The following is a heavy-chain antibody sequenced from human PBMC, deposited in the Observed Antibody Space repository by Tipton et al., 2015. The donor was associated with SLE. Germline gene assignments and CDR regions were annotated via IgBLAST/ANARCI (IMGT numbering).Heavy chain of an antibody. J-gene: IGHJ3*01. CDR1: GGSINSYY. Sequence: TLSLTCTVSGGSINSYYWSWIRQPPGKGLEWIGRVSTTGSPFYNPSLESRVAMALDTSKNQFSLNLAAVTAADTAVYYCAGTLEVLDFWGQGAVVTVSS. CDR2: VSTTGSP. V-gene: IGHV4-4*07. D-gene: IGHD1-1*01. CDR3: AGTLEVLDF.